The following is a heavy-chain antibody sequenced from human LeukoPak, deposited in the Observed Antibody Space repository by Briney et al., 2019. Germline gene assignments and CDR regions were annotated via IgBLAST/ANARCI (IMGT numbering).Heavy chain of an antibody. D-gene: IGHD3-10*01. J-gene: IGHJ5*02. CDR3: ARHQFYFDSGRSSPETFWFDP. CDR2: LSNSGNT. Sequence: SETLSLTCTVSGGSISHFYWSWIRQPPGKGLEWIGYLSNSGNTTYSPSLRSRVTSSVDTYTKQFSLRLTSVTAADTAMYYCARHQFYFDSGRSSPETFWFDPWGQGTLVTVSS. CDR1: GGSISHFY. V-gene: IGHV4-59*08.